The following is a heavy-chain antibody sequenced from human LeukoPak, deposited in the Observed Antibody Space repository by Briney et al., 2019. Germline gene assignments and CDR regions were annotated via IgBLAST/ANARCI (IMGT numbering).Heavy chain of an antibody. J-gene: IGHJ4*02. CDR1: GSRFTSYW. V-gene: IGHV5-51*01. CDR2: IYPGDSDT. Sequence: GAPLKISSKGSGSRFTSYWIDWVRKMPGKGLEWMGIIYPGDSDTRYSPSFQGQVTISADKSISTAYLQLSSLKASDTAMYYCARRLATTDFDYWGQGTLVTVSS. CDR3: ARRLATTDFDY. D-gene: IGHD5-24*01.